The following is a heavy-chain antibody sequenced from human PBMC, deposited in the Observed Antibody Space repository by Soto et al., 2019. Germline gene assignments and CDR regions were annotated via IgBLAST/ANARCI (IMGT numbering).Heavy chain of an antibody. Sequence: EVQLVESGGGLVQPGGSLRLSCAASGFSFSSHWMTWVRQTPGKGLEWVANIKEDGSQKYYVDSVKGRFTILRDNAINSLSLQMNSLRVEDTAVYYCARDGRYCTWSDCRGDAFDVWGQGTVVTVSS. D-gene: IGHD2-8*01. V-gene: IGHV3-7*01. CDR1: GFSFSSHW. J-gene: IGHJ3*01. CDR3: ARDGRYCTWSDCRGDAFDV. CDR2: IKEDGSQK.